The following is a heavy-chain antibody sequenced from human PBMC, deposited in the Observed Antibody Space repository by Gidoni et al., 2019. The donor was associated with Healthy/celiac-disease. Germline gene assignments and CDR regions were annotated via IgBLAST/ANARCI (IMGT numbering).Heavy chain of an antibody. V-gene: IGHV1-18*01. J-gene: IGHJ4*02. D-gene: IGHD4-17*01. CDR2: ISAYNGNT. CDR3: ARDLFRFDYGGKQSPGGY. CDR1: GYTFTSYG. Sequence: QVQLVQSGAEVKKPGASVKVSCKASGYTFTSYGISWVRQAPGQGLEWMGWISAYNGNTNYAQKLQGRVTMTTDTSTSTAYMELRSLRSDDTAVYYCARDLFRFDYGGKQSPGGYWGQGTLVTVSS.